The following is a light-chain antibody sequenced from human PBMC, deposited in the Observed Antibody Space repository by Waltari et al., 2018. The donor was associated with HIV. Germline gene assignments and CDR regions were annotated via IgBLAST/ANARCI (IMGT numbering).Light chain of an antibody. V-gene: IGKV3-20*01. CDR3: QQYDSSVWT. Sequence: EIVLTQSPGTLSSSPGERATLSCRASQSIPTHYLAWYQHKPGQAPRLLIYGTSRRATGIPDRFSGSGSGTDFTLTISGLEPEDSAVYYCQQYDSSVWTFGQGTKVEIK. CDR2: GTS. J-gene: IGKJ1*01. CDR1: QSIPTHY.